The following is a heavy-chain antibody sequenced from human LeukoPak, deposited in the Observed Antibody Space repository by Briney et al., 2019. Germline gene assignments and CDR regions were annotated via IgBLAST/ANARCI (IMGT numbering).Heavy chain of an antibody. CDR3: ARDGGGYCSGGSCSVDP. V-gene: IGHV1-2*02. J-gene: IGHJ5*02. CDR1: GYTFTGYY. CDR2: INPNSGGT. Sequence: ASAKVSCKASGYTFTGYYMHWVRQAPGQGLEWMGWINPNSGGTNYAQKFQGSITMSRDTPISTAYMELRRLRSYDTAVYYCARDGGGYCSGGSCSVDPWGQGTLVTVSS. D-gene: IGHD2-15*01.